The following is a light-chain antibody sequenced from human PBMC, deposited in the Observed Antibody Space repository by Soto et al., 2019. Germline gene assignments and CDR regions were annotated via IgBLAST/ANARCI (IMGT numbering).Light chain of an antibody. CDR1: QGIRND. J-gene: IGKJ1*01. Sequence: AIQLTQSPSSLSASVGDRVTITCRASQGIRNDLGWYQQKPGKAPKLLIYAASSLQSGDPSRFSGSGSGTDFTLTISSLQPEDFATYYCLQDYNYPRTFGQGTKVDIK. V-gene: IGKV1-6*01. CDR2: AAS. CDR3: LQDYNYPRT.